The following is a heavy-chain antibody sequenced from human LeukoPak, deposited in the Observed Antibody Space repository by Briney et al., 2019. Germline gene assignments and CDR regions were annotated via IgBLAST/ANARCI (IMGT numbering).Heavy chain of an antibody. J-gene: IGHJ3*02. D-gene: IGHD3-22*01. CDR1: GFTFSSYW. CDR3: ARDLGYYDSSGSFDI. CDR2: IKQDGSEK. V-gene: IGHV3-7*01. Sequence: GGSLRLSCAASGFTFSSYWMSWVRQAPGKGLEWVANIKQDGSEKYYVDSVKGRFTISRDNAKNSLYLQMNSLRAEDTAVYYCARDLGYYDSSGSFDIWGQGTMVTVSS.